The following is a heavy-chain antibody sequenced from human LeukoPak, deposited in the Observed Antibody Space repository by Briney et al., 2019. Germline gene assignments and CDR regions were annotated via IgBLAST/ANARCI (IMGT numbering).Heavy chain of an antibody. CDR1: GFTFSSHA. J-gene: IGHJ4*02. CDR3: VKVAISVGESSFDY. Sequence: PGGSLRLSCSASGFTFSSHAMHWVRQAPGKGLEYVSAISSNGGSTYYADSAKGRFTISRDNSKNTLYLQMSSLRAEDTAVYYCVKVAISVGESSFDYWGQGTLVTVSS. D-gene: IGHD3-16*01. CDR2: ISSNGGST. V-gene: IGHV3-64D*06.